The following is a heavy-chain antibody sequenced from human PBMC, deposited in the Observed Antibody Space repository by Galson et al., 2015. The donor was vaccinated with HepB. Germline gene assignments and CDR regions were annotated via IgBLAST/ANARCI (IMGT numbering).Heavy chain of an antibody. CDR3: AADGMGVAFDI. CDR1: GGTFSSYT. V-gene: IGHV1-69*02. CDR2: IIPILGIA. D-gene: IGHD5-24*01. Sequence: SVKVSCKASGGTFSSYTINWVRQAPGQGLEWMGRIIPILGIANYAQEFQGRVTITADKSTSTAYMELSSLRSEDTAIYYCAADGMGVAFDIWGQGTMVTVSS. J-gene: IGHJ3*02.